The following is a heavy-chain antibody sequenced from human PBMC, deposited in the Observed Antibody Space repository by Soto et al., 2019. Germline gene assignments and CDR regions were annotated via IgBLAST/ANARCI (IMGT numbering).Heavy chain of an antibody. V-gene: IGHV1-69*13. CDR1: GGTFSSYA. D-gene: IGHD2-15*01. Sequence: SVKVSCKASGGTFSSYAISWVRQAPGQGLEWTGGIIPIFGTANYAQKFQGRVTITADESTSTAYMELSSLRSEDTAVYYCARQDNPYCSGGSCSSMISYNYYYHYGMDVWGQGTTVTVSS. J-gene: IGHJ6*02. CDR3: ARQDNPYCSGGSCSSMISYNYYYHYGMDV. CDR2: IIPIFGTA.